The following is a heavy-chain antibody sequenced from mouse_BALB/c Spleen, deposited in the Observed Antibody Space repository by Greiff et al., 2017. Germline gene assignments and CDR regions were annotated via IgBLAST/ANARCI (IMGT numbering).Heavy chain of an antibody. CDR3: ACVPYEGDY. CDR2: INPSSGYT. CDR1: GYTFTSYT. Sequence: VQLQQSAAELARPGASVKMSCKASGYTFTSYTMHWVKQRPGQGLEWIGYINPSSGYTEYNQKFKDKTTLTADKSSSTAYMQLSSLTSEDSAVYYCACVPYEGDYWGQGTTLTVSS. V-gene: IGHV1-4*02. D-gene: IGHD1-1*01. J-gene: IGHJ2*01.